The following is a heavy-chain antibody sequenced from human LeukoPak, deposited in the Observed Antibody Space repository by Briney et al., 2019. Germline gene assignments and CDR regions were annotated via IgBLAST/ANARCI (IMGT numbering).Heavy chain of an antibody. CDR2: ISDIGSI. CDR3: ARVVFMYGDYYFDY. J-gene: IGHJ4*02. CDR1: GGSISSYY. D-gene: IGHD4-17*01. V-gene: IGHV4-59*01. Sequence: SETLSLTCTVSGGSISSYYWSWIRQPPGKGLEWIAYISDIGSINYNPSLKSRVTISLDTSKNQFSLKLSSVTAADTAVYYCARVVFMYGDYYFDYWGQGTLVTVSS.